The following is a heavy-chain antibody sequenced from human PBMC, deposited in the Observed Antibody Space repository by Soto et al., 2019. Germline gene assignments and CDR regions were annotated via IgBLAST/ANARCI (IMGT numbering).Heavy chain of an antibody. V-gene: IGHV2-26*01. CDR2: IFSNDEK. Sequence: QVTLKESGPVLVKPTETLTLTCTVSGFSLSNARMGVSWIRQPPGKALEWLAHIFSNDEKSYSTSLKSRLTISKDTSKSQVVLTMTNMDPVDTATYYCARAHVYCTNGVCLGFRFDYWGQGTLVTVSS. D-gene: IGHD2-8*01. CDR3: ARAHVYCTNGVCLGFRFDY. CDR1: GFSLSNARMG. J-gene: IGHJ4*02.